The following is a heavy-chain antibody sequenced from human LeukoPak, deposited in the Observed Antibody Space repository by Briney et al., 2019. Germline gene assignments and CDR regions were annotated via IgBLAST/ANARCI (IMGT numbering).Heavy chain of an antibody. V-gene: IGHV3-74*01. J-gene: IGHJ5*02. CDR2: NNGDGSTT. Sequence: GGSLRLSCVASGFSLSGYWMYWVRQAPGKGLMYISRNNGDGSTTNYADVVKGRFTMSRDNVKNTLYLQMNSLRVEDTAVYYCARDPRNVGLAPWGQGTLVTASS. CDR1: GFSLSGYW. CDR3: ARDPRNVGLAP. D-gene: IGHD2-15*01.